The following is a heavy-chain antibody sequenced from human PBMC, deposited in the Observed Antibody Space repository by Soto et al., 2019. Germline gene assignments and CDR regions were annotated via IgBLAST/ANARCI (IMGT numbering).Heavy chain of an antibody. D-gene: IGHD3-16*02. V-gene: IGHV1-18*01. J-gene: IGHJ4*02. CDR3: TRDIHLGGVISNDY. Sequence: VHPVTGQGPEWMGWIYPYDGTTAYAQRFQGRVAMTRDTSTGTVFTELRRLRSDDTAVYYCTRDIHLGGVISNDYWGQGTLVTVSS. CDR2: IYPYDGTT.